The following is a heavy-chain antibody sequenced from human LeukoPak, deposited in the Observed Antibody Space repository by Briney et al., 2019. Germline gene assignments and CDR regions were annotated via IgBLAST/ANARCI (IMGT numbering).Heavy chain of an antibody. CDR1: GCTFSSYG. J-gene: IGHJ4*02. CDR3: AKDQRIAVAGIDY. CDR2: IRYDGSNE. V-gene: IGHV3-30*02. Sequence: GGSLRLSCAASGCTFSSYGMHWVRQAPGKGLEWVAFIRYDGSNEYYADSVQGRFTISRDNAKNSLYLQMNSLRAEDTALYYCAKDQRIAVAGIDYWGQGTLVTVSS. D-gene: IGHD6-19*01.